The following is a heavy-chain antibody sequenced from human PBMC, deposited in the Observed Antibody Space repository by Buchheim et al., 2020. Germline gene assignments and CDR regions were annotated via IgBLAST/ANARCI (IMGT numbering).Heavy chain of an antibody. D-gene: IGHD4-17*01. Sequence: QVQLQQWGAGLLKPSETLSLTCAVYGGSFSGYYWSWIRQPPGKGLEWIGEINHSGSTNYNPSLKSRVTISVDTSKNQFSLQLSSVTAADTAVYYCARATVLNYGDAIDYWGQGTL. CDR3: ARATVLNYGDAIDY. CDR1: GGSFSGYY. CDR2: INHSGST. V-gene: IGHV4-34*01. J-gene: IGHJ4*02.